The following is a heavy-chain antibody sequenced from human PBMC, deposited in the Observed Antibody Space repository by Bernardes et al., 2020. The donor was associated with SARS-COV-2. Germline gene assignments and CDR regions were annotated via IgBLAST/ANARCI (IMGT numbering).Heavy chain of an antibody. Sequence: SETLSLTCTVSGASISSYYWSWIRQPPGKGLEWIGYVYYSGSTNCNPSLKSRVTMSVDKSKNQFSLKLSSVTAADTAVYYCGRGYGDHTSGFDHWGQGTLVTVSS. CDR3: GRGYGDHTSGFDH. J-gene: IGHJ4*02. V-gene: IGHV4-59*01. CDR2: VYYSGST. D-gene: IGHD4-17*01. CDR1: GASISSYY.